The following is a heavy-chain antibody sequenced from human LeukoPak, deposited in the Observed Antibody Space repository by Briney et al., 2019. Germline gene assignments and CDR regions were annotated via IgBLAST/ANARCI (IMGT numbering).Heavy chain of an antibody. CDR3: ARDSSYSSSLYYFEY. CDR1: VYTFTYYY. Sequence: ASVTVSFTASVYTFTYYYMHWVRQAPGQGLEWMGWINPHSGGTNYAQKFQGRVTMTRDTSISTVYMEVSRLRSDDTAVYYCARDSSYSSSLYYFEYWGQGTLVTVSS. V-gene: IGHV1-2*02. D-gene: IGHD6-6*01. CDR2: INPHSGGT. J-gene: IGHJ4*02.